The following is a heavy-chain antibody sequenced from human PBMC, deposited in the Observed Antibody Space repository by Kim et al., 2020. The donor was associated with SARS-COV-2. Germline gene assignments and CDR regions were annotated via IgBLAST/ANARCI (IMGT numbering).Heavy chain of an antibody. V-gene: IGHV3-64*01. J-gene: IGHJ3*02. Sequence: GRFTISRDNSKNTLYLQMGSLRAEDMAVYYCARVKGYSGYGLGGRDAFDIWGQGTMVTVSS. CDR3: ARVKGYSGYGLGGRDAFDI. D-gene: IGHD5-12*01.